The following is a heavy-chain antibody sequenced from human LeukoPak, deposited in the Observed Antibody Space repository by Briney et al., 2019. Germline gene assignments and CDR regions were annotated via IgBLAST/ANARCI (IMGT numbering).Heavy chain of an antibody. Sequence: GGSLRLSFAASGFTFSSYAMHWVRQAPGKGLEWVAIISYDGNNKYYAESVQGRFIISRDNFKNTLYLQMNSLRVEDTAVYYCAMARFWSGYPRFDSWGRGTLVIVSS. D-gene: IGHD3-3*01. V-gene: IGHV3-30*04. CDR1: GFTFSSYA. CDR2: ISYDGNNK. CDR3: AMARFWSGYPRFDS. J-gene: IGHJ4*02.